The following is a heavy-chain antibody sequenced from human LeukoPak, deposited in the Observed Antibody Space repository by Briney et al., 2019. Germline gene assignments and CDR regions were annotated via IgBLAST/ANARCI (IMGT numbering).Heavy chain of an antibody. D-gene: IGHD6-13*01. CDR1: GASVSGSNYY. J-gene: IGHJ4*02. V-gene: IGHV4-39*07. CDR2: INHSGST. Sequence: SETLSLTCAVSGASVSGSNYYWGWIRQPPGKGLEWIGGINHSGSTNYNPSLKSRVTISVDTSKNQFSLRLSSVTAADTAVYYCARLNFSSSCDYWGQGTLVTVSS. CDR3: ARLNFSSSCDY.